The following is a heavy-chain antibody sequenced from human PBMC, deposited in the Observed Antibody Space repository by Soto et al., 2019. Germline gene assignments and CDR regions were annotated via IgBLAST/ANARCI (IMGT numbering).Heavy chain of an antibody. CDR1: GLTFSNYI. D-gene: IGHD3-16*01. V-gene: IGHV3-23*01. CDR2: ISGSGGPT. J-gene: IGHJ4*02. Sequence: EVQLLESGGGLAQPGGSLRLSCVVSGLTFSNYIMSWVRQAPGKGLEWVSTISGSGGPTYYVDSVKGRFTISRDNSKNTLYLQLNSLRAEDTAVYYCSKGWGDFWGQGTLVNVSS. CDR3: SKGWGDF.